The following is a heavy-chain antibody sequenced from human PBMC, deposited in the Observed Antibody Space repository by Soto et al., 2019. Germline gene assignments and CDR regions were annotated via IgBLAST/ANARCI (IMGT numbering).Heavy chain of an antibody. J-gene: IGHJ4*02. Sequence: EVQLVESGGGLVKPGGSLRLSCAASGFTFSSYSMNWVRQAPGKGLEWVSSISSSSNSIYNADSVKGRVNISRDNANVSLDLQMNSLRAEDTVVYYCARELYGDSLAYWGQGTLVTVSS. CDR1: GFTFSSYS. CDR3: ARELYGDSLAY. CDR2: ISSSSNSI. V-gene: IGHV3-21*01. D-gene: IGHD4-17*01.